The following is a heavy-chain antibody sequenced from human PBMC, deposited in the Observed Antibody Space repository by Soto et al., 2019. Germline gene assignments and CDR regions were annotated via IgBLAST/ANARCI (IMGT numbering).Heavy chain of an antibody. Sequence: LRLSCAASGFTFSSYAMHWVRQAPGKGLEWVAVISYDGSNKYYADSVKGRFTISRDNSKNTLYLQMNSLRAEDTAVYYCARDRYDFWSGYYLGGMDVWGQGTTVTVSS. D-gene: IGHD3-3*01. CDR3: ARDRYDFWSGYYLGGMDV. CDR1: GFTFSSYA. V-gene: IGHV3-30-3*01. J-gene: IGHJ6*02. CDR2: ISYDGSNK.